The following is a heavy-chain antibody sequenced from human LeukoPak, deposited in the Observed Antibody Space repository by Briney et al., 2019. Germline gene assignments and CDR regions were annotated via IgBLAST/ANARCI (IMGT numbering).Heavy chain of an antibody. J-gene: IGHJ4*02. CDR2: INQGGSDK. CDR3: ARASYDYVWGSYRREGLLGY. Sequence: GGSLRLSCTVSGFTFSSYWMSWVRQAPGRGLEWVANINQGGSDKSYVDSVKGRFTVSRDNAKNTLYLQMNSLRAEDTAVYYCARASYDYVWGSYRREGLLGYWGQGTLVTVSS. CDR1: GFTFSSYW. V-gene: IGHV3-7*01. D-gene: IGHD3-16*02.